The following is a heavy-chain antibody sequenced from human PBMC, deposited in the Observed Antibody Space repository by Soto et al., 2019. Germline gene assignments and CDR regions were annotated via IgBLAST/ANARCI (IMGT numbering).Heavy chain of an antibody. CDR2: IYYIGST. J-gene: IGHJ5*02. CDR1: GGSISSGGYY. V-gene: IGHV4-31*03. Sequence: QVQLQESGPGLVKPSQTLSLTCTVSGGSISSGGYYWNWIRQHPGKGLEWIGYIYYIGSTYYNPSLRSRFTIPLDTSKNRSSLKLSSVTAADTAVYYCARRVFPWGQGTLVTVSS. CDR3: ARRVFP.